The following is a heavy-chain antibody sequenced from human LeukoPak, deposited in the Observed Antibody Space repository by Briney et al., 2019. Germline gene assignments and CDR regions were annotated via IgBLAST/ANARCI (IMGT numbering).Heavy chain of an antibody. CDR2: INSDGSST. V-gene: IGHV3-74*01. J-gene: IGHJ4*02. Sequence: GGSLRLSCAASGFTFSSYWMHWVRQAPGKGLVWVSRINSDGSSTSYADSVKGRFTISRDNAKDSLYLQMNSLRAEDTAVYYCARDRGSGSYYDHFDYWGQGTLVTVSS. CDR1: GFTFSSYW. CDR3: ARDRGSGSYYDHFDY. D-gene: IGHD3-10*01.